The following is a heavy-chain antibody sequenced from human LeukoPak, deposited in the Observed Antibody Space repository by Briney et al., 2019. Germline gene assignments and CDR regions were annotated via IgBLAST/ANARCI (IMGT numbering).Heavy chain of an antibody. CDR1: GFTFSSYG. CDR2: IWYDGSNK. Sequence: GGSLRLSCAASGFTFSSYGMHWVRQAPGKGLEWVAVIWYDGSNKYYADSVKGRFTISRDNAKNSLYLQMDSLRAEDTAVYYCARRVALDYWGQGTLVTVSS. J-gene: IGHJ4*02. V-gene: IGHV3-33*01. CDR3: ARRVALDY.